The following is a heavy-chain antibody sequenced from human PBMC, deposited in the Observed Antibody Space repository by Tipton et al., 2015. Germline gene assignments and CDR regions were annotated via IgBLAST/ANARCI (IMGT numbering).Heavy chain of an antibody. J-gene: IGHJ4*02. CDR2: IQYSGST. D-gene: IGHD2-2*01. Sequence: LRLSCSVSSDSISKYYWSWIRQPPGKELEWIGYIQYSGSTNYNPSLKSRVTISVDTSKTQFSLKMSSVTASDTAVYYCASLSRTTGGTYWGQGTLVTVSS. V-gene: IGHV4-59*01. CDR1: SDSISKYY. CDR3: ASLSRTTGGTY.